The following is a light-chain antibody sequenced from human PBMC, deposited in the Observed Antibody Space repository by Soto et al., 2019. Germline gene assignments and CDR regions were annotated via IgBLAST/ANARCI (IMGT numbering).Light chain of an antibody. CDR1: QSLNSK. CDR3: QQYDFWPRT. Sequence: EVVMTQSPATLSVSLGQRATLSCRASQSLNSKLAWYQQKPGQPPRLLIYGASTRATGVPARFSGSGSWTECTLTITSLQSEDYATYYCQQYDFWPRTFGQGTKVEIK. V-gene: IGKV3-15*01. CDR2: GAS. J-gene: IGKJ1*01.